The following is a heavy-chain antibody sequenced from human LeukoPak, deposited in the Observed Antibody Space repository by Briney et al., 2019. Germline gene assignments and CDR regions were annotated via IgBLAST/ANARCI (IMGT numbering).Heavy chain of an antibody. CDR1: GFTFSSYE. V-gene: IGHV3-48*03. D-gene: IGHD2-15*01. J-gene: IGHJ5*02. CDR2: ISSSGSTI. Sequence: PGGSLRLSCAASGFTFSSYEMNWVRQAPGKGLEWVSYISSSGSTIYYADSVKGRFTISRDNAKNSLYLQMNSLRADDTAVYYCARSKEDCCGSFDPWGPGNRVTVSS. CDR3: ARSKEDCCGSFDP.